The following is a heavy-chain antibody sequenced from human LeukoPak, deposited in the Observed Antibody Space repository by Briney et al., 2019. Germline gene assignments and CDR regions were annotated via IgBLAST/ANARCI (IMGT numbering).Heavy chain of an antibody. CDR1: GGTFISYA. Sequence: SVKVSCKASGGTFISYAISWVRQAPGQGLEWMGGIIPIFGTANYAQKFQGRVTITADESTSTAYMELSSLRSEDTAVYYCARARNYYDSSGRGYYYGMDVWGQGTTVTVSS. CDR3: ARARNYYDSSGRGYYYGMDV. V-gene: IGHV1-69*13. D-gene: IGHD3-22*01. CDR2: IIPIFGTA. J-gene: IGHJ6*02.